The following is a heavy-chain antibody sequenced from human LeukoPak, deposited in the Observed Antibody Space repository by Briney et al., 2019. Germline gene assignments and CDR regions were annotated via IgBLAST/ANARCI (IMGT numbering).Heavy chain of an antibody. CDR1: GFTVSSNY. V-gene: IGHV3-53*01. CDR3: ARDNIVGLYYFDY. J-gene: IGHJ4*02. D-gene: IGHD1-26*01. Sequence: PGGSLRLSCAVSGFTVSSNYMHWVRQAPGKGLEWVSIIQSGGTTCYADSVRGRFTISRDNSKNTLDLQMNSLRADDTAVYYCARDNIVGLYYFDYWGQGTLVTVSS. CDR2: IQSGGTT.